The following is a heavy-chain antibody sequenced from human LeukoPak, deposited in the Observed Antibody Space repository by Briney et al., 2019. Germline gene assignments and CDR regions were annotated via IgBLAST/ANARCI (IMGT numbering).Heavy chain of an antibody. D-gene: IGHD6-19*01. V-gene: IGHV1-8*01. CDR2: MNPNSGNA. J-gene: IGHJ5*02. Sequence: ASVKVSCKASGYTFTSYDINWVRQATGQGLGWMGWMNPNSGNAGYAEKFQGRVTMTRNTSISTAYMELSSLRSEDTAVYYCARGSRQWLVQGGFDPWGQGTLVTVSS. CDR3: ARGSRQWLVQGGFDP. CDR1: GYTFTSYD.